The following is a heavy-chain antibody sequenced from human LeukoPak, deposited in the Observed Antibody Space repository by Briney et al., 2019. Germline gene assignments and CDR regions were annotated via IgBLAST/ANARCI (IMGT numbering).Heavy chain of an antibody. V-gene: IGHV3-23*01. Sequence: GGSLRLSCAASGFTLSSYAMSWVRQAPGKGLEWVSAISDSGNTYHADSVKGRFTISRDSSKNTLFLQMNSLRAEDTAVYYCAELGITMIGGVWGKGTTVTISS. CDR3: AELGITMIGGV. CDR2: ISDSGNT. J-gene: IGHJ6*04. D-gene: IGHD3-10*02. CDR1: GFTLSSYA.